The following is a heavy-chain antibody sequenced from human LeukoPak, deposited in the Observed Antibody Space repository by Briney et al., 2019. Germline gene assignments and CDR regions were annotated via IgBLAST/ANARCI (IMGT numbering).Heavy chain of an antibody. CDR2: IIPIFGTA. J-gene: IGHJ3*02. CDR1: GGTFSSYA. CDR3: ARDVVVVPAAFDI. V-gene: IGHV1-69*05. Sequence: SVKVSCKASGGTFSSYAISWVRQAPGQGLEWMGGIIPIFGTANYAQKFQGRVTITTDESTSTAYMELSSLRSEDTAVYYCARDVVVVPAAFDIWGQGTMVTVSS. D-gene: IGHD2-2*01.